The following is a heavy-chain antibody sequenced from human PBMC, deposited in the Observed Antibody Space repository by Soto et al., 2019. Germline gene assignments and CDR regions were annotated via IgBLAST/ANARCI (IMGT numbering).Heavy chain of an antibody. CDR3: ARYKNLDY. Sequence: GGSLRLSCEASGFTFSSCWMSWVRQAPGKGLEWVANIKEDGSEKHYVDSVEGRFTISRDNAKNSLYLQMNSLRAEDTGVYYCARYKNLDYWGQGTLVTVSS. CDR1: GFTFSSCW. J-gene: IGHJ4*02. CDR2: IKEDGSEK. V-gene: IGHV3-7*01. D-gene: IGHD1-1*01.